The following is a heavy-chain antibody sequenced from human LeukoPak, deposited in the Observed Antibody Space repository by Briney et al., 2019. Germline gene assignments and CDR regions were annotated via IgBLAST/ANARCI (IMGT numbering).Heavy chain of an antibody. CDR2: IIPIFGTA. Sequence: ASVKVSCKASGGTFSSYATSWVRQAPGQGLEWMGGIIPIFGTANYAQKFQGRVTITTDESTSTAYMELSSLRSEDTAVYYCARTRIRGYGDYPPYFDYWGQGTLVTVSS. CDR1: GGTFSSYA. V-gene: IGHV1-69*05. D-gene: IGHD4-17*01. CDR3: ARTRIRGYGDYPPYFDY. J-gene: IGHJ4*02.